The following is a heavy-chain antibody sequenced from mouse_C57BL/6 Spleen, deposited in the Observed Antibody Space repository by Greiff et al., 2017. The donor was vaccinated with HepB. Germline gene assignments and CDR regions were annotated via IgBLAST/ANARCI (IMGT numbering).Heavy chain of an antibody. CDR3: ARWDEHYFDY. Sequence: EVKLVESEGGLVQPGSSMKLSCTASGFTFSDYYMAWVRQVPEKGLEWVANINYDGSSTYYLDSLKSRFIISRDNAKNILYLQMSSLKSEDTATYYCARWDEHYFDYWGQGTTLTVSS. D-gene: IGHD4-1*01. CDR2: INYDGSST. J-gene: IGHJ2*01. CDR1: GFTFSDYY. V-gene: IGHV5-16*01.